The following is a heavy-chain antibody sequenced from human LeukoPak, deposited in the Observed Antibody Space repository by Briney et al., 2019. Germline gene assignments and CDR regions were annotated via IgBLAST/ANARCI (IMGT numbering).Heavy chain of an antibody. D-gene: IGHD6-13*01. CDR3: ARAVYSSSWYVRENDAFDI. V-gene: IGHV1-18*01. CDR2: ISAYNGNT. J-gene: IGHJ3*02. Sequence: ASVKVSRKASGYTFTSYGISWVRQAPGQGLEWMGWISAYNGNTNYAQKLQGRVTMTTDTSTSTAYMELRSLRSDDTAVYYCARAVYSSSWYVRENDAFDIWGQGTMVTVSS. CDR1: GYTFTSYG.